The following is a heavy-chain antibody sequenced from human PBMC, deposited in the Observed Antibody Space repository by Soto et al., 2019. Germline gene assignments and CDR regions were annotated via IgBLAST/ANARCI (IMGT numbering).Heavy chain of an antibody. J-gene: IGHJ6*02. Sequence: PGGSLRLSCAASGFTFSSYWMSWVRQAPGKGLEWVANIKQDGSEKYYVDSVKGRFTISRDNAKNSLYLQMNSPRAEDTAVSYCARYDFWSGYSRAPYYYYGMDVWAQGTTVTVSS. CDR3: ARYDFWSGYSRAPYYYYGMDV. V-gene: IGHV3-7*03. CDR2: IKQDGSEK. CDR1: GFTFSSYW. D-gene: IGHD3-3*01.